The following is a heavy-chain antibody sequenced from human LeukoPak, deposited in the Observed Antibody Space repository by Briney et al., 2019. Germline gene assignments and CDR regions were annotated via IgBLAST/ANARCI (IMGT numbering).Heavy chain of an antibody. CDR1: GFTFTSSA. J-gene: IGHJ6*02. CDR3: AAPTDYFSGMDV. V-gene: IGHV1-58*02. Sequence: ASVKVSCKASGFTFTSSAMQWVRQARGQRLEWIGWIVVGSGNTNYAQKFQERVTITRGMSTSTAYMELSSLRSEDTAVYYCAAPTDYFSGMDVWGQGTTVTVSS. CDR2: IVVGSGNT.